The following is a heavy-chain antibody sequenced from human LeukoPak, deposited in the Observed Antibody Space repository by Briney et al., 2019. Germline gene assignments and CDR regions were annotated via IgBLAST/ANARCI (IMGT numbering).Heavy chain of an antibody. CDR3: AKARGYSDF. CDR1: GFTFDDYA. CDR2: ISGDGGDT. J-gene: IGHJ4*02. Sequence: PRGSLRLSCAASGFTFDDYAMHWVRQAPGKGLEWVCLISGDGGDTFYADSVKGRFTITRDNSKKSLYLQMNSLRTEDTAFYYCAKARGYSDFWGQGTLVTVSS. D-gene: IGHD5-12*01. V-gene: IGHV3-43*02.